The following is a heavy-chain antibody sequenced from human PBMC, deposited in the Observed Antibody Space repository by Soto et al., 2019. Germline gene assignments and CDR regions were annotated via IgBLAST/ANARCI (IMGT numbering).Heavy chain of an antibody. CDR1: GLTLTDFS. CDR2: ISSNPYTI. J-gene: IGHJ2*01. CDR3: AKAHVGMVIWPTWFFDL. V-gene: IGHV3-9*01. Sequence: QLVESGGALVQPGQSLRLPCAASGLTLTDFSRHWVRQVPGTGLEWVSGISSNPYTIRYADSVQGRFIISRDNAKNSLYLQMDSLRPDDTALYYCAKAHVGMVIWPTWFFDLWGRGTLVTVS. D-gene: IGHD2-21*01.